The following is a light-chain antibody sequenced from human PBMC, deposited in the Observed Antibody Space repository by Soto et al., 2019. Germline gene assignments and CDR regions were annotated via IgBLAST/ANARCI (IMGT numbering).Light chain of an antibody. J-gene: IGKJ4*01. V-gene: IGKV1-5*03. CDR1: QSIRNW. Sequence: DIQMTQSPSALSASVGDRVIITCRASQSIRNWLAWYQQKPGKAPKLLIYKTSTLQSGVPSRFSGSGSGTEFTHTISGLQPDDFAAYDCQHYDGCPMTFGGGTKVEI. CDR2: KTS. CDR3: QHYDGCPMT.